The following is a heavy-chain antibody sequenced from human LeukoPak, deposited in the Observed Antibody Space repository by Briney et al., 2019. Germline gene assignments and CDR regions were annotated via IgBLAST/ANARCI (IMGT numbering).Heavy chain of an antibody. CDR1: EFTFSSYS. CDR3: AKGKYDFWSDLEY. CDR2: IRGSGGST. Sequence: GGSLRLSCAASEFTFSSYSMSWVRQAPGKGLEWVSGIRGSGGSTYYADSVKGRFTISRDNSKNTLYLQMNSLRAEGTAVYYCAKGKYDFWSDLEYWGQGTLVTVSS. D-gene: IGHD3-3*01. V-gene: IGHV3-23*01. J-gene: IGHJ4*02.